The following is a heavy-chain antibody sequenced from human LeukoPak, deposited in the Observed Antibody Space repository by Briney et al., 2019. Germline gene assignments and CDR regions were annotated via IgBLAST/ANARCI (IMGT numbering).Heavy chain of an antibody. CDR3: ARGSELLF. V-gene: IGHV1-18*01. D-gene: IGHD1-26*01. J-gene: IGHJ4*02. CDR1: GYSFHSFA. CDR2: ISTDNGNT. Sequence: ASVKVSCKASGYSFHSFAINWVRQAPGQGLEWLGRISTDNGNTNYAQKFQGRVTMTTDTSTSTVYMELRCLTSDDTAVYYCARGSELLFWGQGTLVAVSS.